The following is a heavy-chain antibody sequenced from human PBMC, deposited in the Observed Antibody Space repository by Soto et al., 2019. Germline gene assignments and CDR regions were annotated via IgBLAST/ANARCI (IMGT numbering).Heavy chain of an antibody. J-gene: IGHJ1*01. CDR2: ISTSSSNI. Sequence: GGSLRLSCVASRFSFSEYTMSLVRQAPGKGLDWVSTISTSSSNIFYAASVKGRFTVSRDNAKNTLYLQMDNLRAEDTAVYFCAIGLGGVPVEADLENWGQEALVTVSS. CDR3: AIGLGGVPVEADLEN. D-gene: IGHD3-10*01. V-gene: IGHV3-21*06. CDR1: RFSFSEYT.